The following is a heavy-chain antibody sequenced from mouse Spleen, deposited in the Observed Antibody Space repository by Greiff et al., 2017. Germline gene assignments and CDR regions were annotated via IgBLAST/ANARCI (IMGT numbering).Heavy chain of an antibody. Sequence: EVQGVESGGGLVKPGGSLKLSCAASGFTFSDYGMAWVRQAPGKGPEWVAFISNLAYSIYYADTVTGRFTISRENAKNTLYLEMSSLRSEDTAMYYCARGYYYGSSPAWFAYWGQGTLVTVSA. V-gene: IGHV5-15*01. J-gene: IGHJ3*01. CDR1: GFTFSDYG. D-gene: IGHD1-1*01. CDR2: ISNLAYSI. CDR3: ARGYYYGSSPAWFAY.